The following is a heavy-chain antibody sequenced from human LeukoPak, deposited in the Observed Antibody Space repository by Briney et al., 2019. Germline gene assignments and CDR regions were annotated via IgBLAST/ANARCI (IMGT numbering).Heavy chain of an antibody. Sequence: ASLKVSCKASGYTSTGYYIHWVRQAPGQGLEWMGWINPNSGGTNYAQNFQGRVTMTRDTSISIAYMELSNLRSDDTAIFYCARGLYQLLPGYDAFDIWGPGTMVTVS. V-gene: IGHV1-2*02. D-gene: IGHD2-2*01. J-gene: IGHJ3*02. CDR2: INPNSGGT. CDR3: ARGLYQLLPGYDAFDI. CDR1: GYTSTGYY.